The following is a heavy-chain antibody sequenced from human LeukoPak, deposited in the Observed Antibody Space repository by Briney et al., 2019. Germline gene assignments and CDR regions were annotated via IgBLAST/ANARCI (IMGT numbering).Heavy chain of an antibody. CDR2: ISSSGSTI. D-gene: IGHD6-13*01. CDR3: ARARVLSYSSSWSLFDY. CDR1: GFTFCDYY. V-gene: IGHV3-11*04. J-gene: IGHJ4*02. Sequence: PGGSLRLSCAASGFTFCDYYMSWIRQAPGKGLEWVSYISSSGSTIYYADSVKGRFTISRDNAKNSLYLQMNSLRAEDTAVYYCARARVLSYSSSWSLFDYWGQGTLVTVSS.